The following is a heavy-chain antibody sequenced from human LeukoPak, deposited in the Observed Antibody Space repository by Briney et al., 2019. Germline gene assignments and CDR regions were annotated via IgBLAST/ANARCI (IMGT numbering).Heavy chain of an antibody. CDR3: ARALLRLNWFDR. CDR2: ISSSGSTI. Sequence: PGGSLRLSCAASGFTFSSYEMNWVRQAPGQGLEWVSYISSSGSTIYYADSVKGRFTISRDNAKNSLYLQMNSLRAEDTAVYYCARALLRLNWFDRWGQRSLVTVCS. V-gene: IGHV3-48*03. D-gene: IGHD2/OR15-2a*01. CDR1: GFTFSSYE. J-gene: IGHJ5*02.